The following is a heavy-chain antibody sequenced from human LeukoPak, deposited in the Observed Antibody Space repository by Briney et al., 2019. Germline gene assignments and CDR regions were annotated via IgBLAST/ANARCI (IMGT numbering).Heavy chain of an antibody. CDR3: ASGSSGWPDFDY. CDR1: GFSFRDFW. D-gene: IGHD6-19*01. CDR2: INQGGSVK. J-gene: IGHJ4*02. V-gene: IGHV3-7*01. Sequence: GGSLRLSCAASGFSFRDFWMTWVRQAPGKGLEWVANINQGGSVKYYVDSVKGRFTISRDNAKNSLYLQMNSLRAEDTAVYYCASGSSGWPDFDYWGQGTLVTVSS.